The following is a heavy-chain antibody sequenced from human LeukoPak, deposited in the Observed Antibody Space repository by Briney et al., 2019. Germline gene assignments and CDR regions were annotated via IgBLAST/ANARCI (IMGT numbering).Heavy chain of an antibody. Sequence: PGGSLRLSCAASGFTFSTYGIHWVRQAPGKGLEWVAVISYDGSSAYYADSVKGRFTISRGNSKNMLYLQMNNLGLADTAVYYCAKGQMGTNTRNYFDYWGQGTLVTVSS. V-gene: IGHV3-30*18. J-gene: IGHJ4*02. CDR2: ISYDGSSA. CDR1: GFTFSTYG. CDR3: AKGQMGTNTRNYFDY. D-gene: IGHD5-24*01.